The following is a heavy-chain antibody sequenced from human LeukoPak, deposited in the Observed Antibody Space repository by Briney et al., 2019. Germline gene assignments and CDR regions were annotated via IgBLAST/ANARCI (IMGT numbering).Heavy chain of an antibody. CDR3: ARDEVESGLLP. D-gene: IGHD3-3*01. V-gene: IGHV4-59*01. CDR1: GGSISSYY. CDR2: IYYSGST. Sequence: SETLSLTCTVSGGSISSYYWSWIRQPPGKGLEWIGYIYYSGSTNYSPSLKSRVTISVDTSKNQFSLKLSSVTAADTAVYYCARDEVESGLLPWGQGTLVNVSS. J-gene: IGHJ5*02.